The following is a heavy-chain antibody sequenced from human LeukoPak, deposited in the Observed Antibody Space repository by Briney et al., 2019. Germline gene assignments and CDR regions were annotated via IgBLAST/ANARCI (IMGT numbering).Heavy chain of an antibody. CDR1: GVTVSSNY. CDR2: IYSGGST. V-gene: IGHV3-66*01. Sequence: GGSLRLSCAASGVTVSSNYMSWVRQAPGKGLEWASVIYSGGSTYYADSVKGRFTISRDNSKNTLYLQMNSLRAEDTAVYYCARGWGSFDYWGQGTLVTVSS. J-gene: IGHJ4*02. CDR3: ARGWGSFDY. D-gene: IGHD7-27*01.